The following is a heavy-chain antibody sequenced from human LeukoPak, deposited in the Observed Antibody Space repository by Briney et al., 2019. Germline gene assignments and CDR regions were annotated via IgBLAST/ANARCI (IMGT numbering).Heavy chain of an antibody. D-gene: IGHD4-11*01. CDR3: AKDPYSNYRGYYFDH. CDR1: GFTFSSYA. V-gene: IGHV3-23*01. Sequence: GGSLRLSCAASGFTFSSYAMSWVRQAPGKGLEWVSAISGSGGSTYYADSVKGRFTISRDNSKNTLYLQMNSLRAEDTAVYYCAKDPYSNYRGYYFDHWGQGTLVTVSS. J-gene: IGHJ4*02. CDR2: ISGSGGST.